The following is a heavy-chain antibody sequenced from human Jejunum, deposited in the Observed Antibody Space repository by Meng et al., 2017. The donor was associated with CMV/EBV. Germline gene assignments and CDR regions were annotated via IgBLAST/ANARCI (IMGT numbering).Heavy chain of an antibody. D-gene: IGHD6-6*01. CDR3: ARAYSSSCRVDY. V-gene: IGHV4-59*01. CDR1: GGAISSYS. CDR2: IYYSGST. J-gene: IGHJ4*02. Sequence: CPVSGGAISSYSWNWIRQPPGKGLEWIGYIYYSGSTNYNPSLKSRVTISVDTSKNQFSLKLSSVTAADTAVYYCARAYSSSCRVDYWGQGTLVTVSS.